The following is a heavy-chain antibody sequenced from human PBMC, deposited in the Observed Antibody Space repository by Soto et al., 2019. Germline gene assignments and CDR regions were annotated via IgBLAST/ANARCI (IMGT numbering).Heavy chain of an antibody. V-gene: IGHV1-18*01. Sequence: QVQLVQSGAEVKKPGASVKVSCKASGYTFTSYGISCVRQAPGQGLEWMGWISAYNGNTNYAQKLQGRVTMTPDTSTSTAYMELRSLRSDDTAVYYCARAGRNDWEGLTAFDIWGQWTMVTVSS. J-gene: IGHJ3*02. CDR2: ISAYNGNT. D-gene: IGHD3-3*01. CDR3: ARAGRNDWEGLTAFDI. CDR1: GYTFTSYG.